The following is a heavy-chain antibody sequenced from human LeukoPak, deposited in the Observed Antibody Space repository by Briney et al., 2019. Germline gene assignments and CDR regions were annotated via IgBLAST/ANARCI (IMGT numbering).Heavy chain of an antibody. D-gene: IGHD3-22*01. CDR3: ATVYYDSSAYGDLDS. Sequence: PEGSLRLSCAASGIAFRSFTMNWVRQAPGKGLEWVSSITPTSTSKFYADSVKGRFTISRDNAKNSLYLQMNSLRAEDTAVYHCATVYYDSSAYGDLDSWGQGTLVTVSS. CDR2: ITPTSTSK. J-gene: IGHJ4*02. V-gene: IGHV3-21*01. CDR1: GIAFRSFT.